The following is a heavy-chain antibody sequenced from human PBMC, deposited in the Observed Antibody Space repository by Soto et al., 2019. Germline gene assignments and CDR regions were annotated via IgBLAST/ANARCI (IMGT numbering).Heavy chain of an antibody. CDR3: ARGYNGNYLNYYYYYYMDV. V-gene: IGHV1-8*01. Sequence: GASVKVSCKASGYTFTSYDINWVRQATGQGLEWMGWMNPNSGNTGYAQKFQGRVTMTRNTSISIAYMELSSLRSEDTAVYYCARGYNGNYLNYYYYYYMDVWGKGTTVTVSS. J-gene: IGHJ6*03. CDR2: MNPNSGNT. D-gene: IGHD1-7*01. CDR1: GYTFTSYD.